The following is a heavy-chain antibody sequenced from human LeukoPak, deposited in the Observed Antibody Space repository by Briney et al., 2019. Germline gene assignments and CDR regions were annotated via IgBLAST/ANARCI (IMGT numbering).Heavy chain of an antibody. CDR1: GLTYSDYY. V-gene: IGHV3-11*04. CDR3: ARGDSGSYYFDY. Sequence: GGSLRLSCAVSGLTYSDYYMSWIRQAPGKGLEGVSYISSSERTIHYADCERGLYTISRDNDKNALYLQMKSQRAEDAAIYYCARGDSGSYYFDYWGQGTLVTVSS. J-gene: IGHJ4*02. CDR2: ISSSERTI. D-gene: IGHD1-26*01.